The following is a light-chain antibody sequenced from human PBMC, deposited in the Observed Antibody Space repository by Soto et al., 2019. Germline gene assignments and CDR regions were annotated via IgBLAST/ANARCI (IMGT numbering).Light chain of an antibody. CDR1: QSLLHSNGYNY. CDR2: LGS. J-gene: IGKJ4*01. CDR3: MQALQTPLT. V-gene: IGKV2-28*01. Sequence: DIVMTQSPLSPPVTPGEPAAISCRASQSLLHSNGYNYLDWYLQKPGQSPQPLIYLGSNRASGVPDRFSGSGSGTDFTLKISRVEAEDVGVYYCMQALQTPLTLGGGTKVDI.